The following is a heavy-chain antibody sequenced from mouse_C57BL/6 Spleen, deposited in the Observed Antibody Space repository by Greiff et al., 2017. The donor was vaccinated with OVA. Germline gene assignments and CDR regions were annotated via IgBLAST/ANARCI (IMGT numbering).Heavy chain of an antibody. D-gene: IGHD2-5*01. Sequence: QVQLQQSGAELVRPGASVKLSCKASGYTFTDYYINWVKQRPGQGLEWIARIYPGSGNTYYNEKFKGKATLTAEKSSSTAYMQLSSLTSEDSAVYFCARFPYYSNYEDWFAYWGQGTLVTVSA. CDR3: ARFPYYSNYEDWFAY. J-gene: IGHJ3*01. CDR1: GYTFTDYY. CDR2: IYPGSGNT. V-gene: IGHV1-76*01.